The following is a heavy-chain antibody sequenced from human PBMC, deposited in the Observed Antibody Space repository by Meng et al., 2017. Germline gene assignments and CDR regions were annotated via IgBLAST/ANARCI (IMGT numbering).Heavy chain of an antibody. Sequence: SETLSLTCTASGGSISSSSYYWGWIRQPPGKGLEWIGSIYYSGSTYYNPSLKSRVTISVDTSKNQFSLKLSSVTAADTAVYYCARVGNYYYGSGSQNDAFDIWGQGTMVTVSS. CDR3: ARVGNYYYGSGSQNDAFDI. V-gene: IGHV4-39*07. CDR1: GGSISSSSYY. D-gene: IGHD3-10*01. CDR2: IYYSGST. J-gene: IGHJ3*02.